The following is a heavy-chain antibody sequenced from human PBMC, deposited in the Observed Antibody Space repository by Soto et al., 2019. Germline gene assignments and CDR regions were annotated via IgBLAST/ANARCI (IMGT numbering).Heavy chain of an antibody. J-gene: IGHJ4*02. Sequence: QPQLQESGPGLVKPSETLSLTCAVSGDSITGENWWTWVRQPPGKGPEWIGSINYGGTTYYNPSLKSRVTMSVDTSKTQFFLKLSSVTAADTTVFYCARQRGLGKWYFDFWGQGTLVTVSS. V-gene: IGHV4-39*01. CDR1: GDSITGENW. CDR3: ARQRGLGKWYFDF. D-gene: IGHD1-26*01. CDR2: INYGGTT.